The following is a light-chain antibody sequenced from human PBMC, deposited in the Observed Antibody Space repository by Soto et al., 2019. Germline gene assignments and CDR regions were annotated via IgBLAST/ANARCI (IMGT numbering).Light chain of an antibody. J-gene: IGKJ4*01. CDR1: QSVDIY. V-gene: IGKV3-15*01. Sequence: EIVMTQSPASLSVYPGERATLSCRASQSVDIYLAWYQQRPGQAPSLLIYDTTIRAPGIPATFSGSGSGTEFTLTISSLQSEDVAVYYCQQYKDWPPITFGGGTKVQIK. CDR3: QQYKDWPPIT. CDR2: DTT.